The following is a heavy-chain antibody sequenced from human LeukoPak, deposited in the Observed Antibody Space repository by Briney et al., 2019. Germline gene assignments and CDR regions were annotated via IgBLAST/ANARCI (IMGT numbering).Heavy chain of an antibody. J-gene: IGHJ4*02. V-gene: IGHV3-23*01. D-gene: IGHD3-10*01. Sequence: GGSLRLSCAASGVTLSSYAMSWARQAPGKGLEWVSGISSSGSGGNTYYADSVKGRFTISRDNSKNTLYLQMNSLRAEDTAVYYCAKDLGEYYFDYWGRGTLVTVSS. CDR1: GVTLSSYA. CDR2: ISSSGSGGNT. CDR3: AKDLGEYYFDY.